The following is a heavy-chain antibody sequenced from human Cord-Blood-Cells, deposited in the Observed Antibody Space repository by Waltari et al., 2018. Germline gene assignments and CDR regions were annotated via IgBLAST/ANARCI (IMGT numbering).Heavy chain of an antibody. CDR3: ARFATGTNDAFDI. CDR1: GYTFTYRY. Sequence: QMQLVQSGAEVKKTGSSVKVSCKASGYTFTYRYLHWVRQAPGQAREWMGWSTPFNGNTNYAQKFQDRVTITRDRSMSTAYMELSSLRSEDTAMYYCARFATGTNDAFDIWGQGTMVTVSS. D-gene: IGHD1-1*01. CDR2: STPFNGNT. V-gene: IGHV1-45*02. J-gene: IGHJ3*02.